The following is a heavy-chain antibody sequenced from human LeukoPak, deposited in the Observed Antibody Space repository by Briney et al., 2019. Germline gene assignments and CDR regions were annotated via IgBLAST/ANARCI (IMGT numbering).Heavy chain of an antibody. CDR3: ASSYYYGSGSYSWFDP. D-gene: IGHD3-10*01. V-gene: IGHV3-66*01. CDR2: IYSGGST. J-gene: IGHJ5*02. Sequence: PGGSLRLSCAASGFTVSSNYMSWVRQAPGKGLEWVSVIYSGGSTYYADSVKGRFTISRDNSKNTLYLQMNSLRAEDTAVYYCASSYYYGSGSYSWFDPWGQGTLVTVSS. CDR1: GFTVSSNY.